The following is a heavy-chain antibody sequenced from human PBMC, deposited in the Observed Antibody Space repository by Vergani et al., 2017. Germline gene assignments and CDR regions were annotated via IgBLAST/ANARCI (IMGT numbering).Heavy chain of an antibody. D-gene: IGHD3-22*01. CDR2: INPNNGGT. V-gene: IGHV1-2*02. Sequence: QVQLVQSGAEVKKPGSSVKVSCKASGYSFTGYYMQWVRQAPGQGLEWMGWINPNNGGTYYAQKFQGRVIMTRDTSISTAYMELSVLTSDDTAVYYCARDYYDSSKGFDYWGQGTLVTVSS. J-gene: IGHJ4*02. CDR3: ARDYYDSSKGFDY. CDR1: GYSFTGYY.